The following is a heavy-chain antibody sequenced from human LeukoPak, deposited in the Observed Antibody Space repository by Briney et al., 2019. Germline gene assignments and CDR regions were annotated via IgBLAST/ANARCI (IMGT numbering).Heavy chain of an antibody. D-gene: IGHD4-11*01. J-gene: IGHJ4*02. CDR1: GFSFSSYG. V-gene: IGHV3-33*01. CDR2: IWFDGSNK. Sequence: GGSLRLSCAASGFSFSSYGMHWVRQAPGKGLEWVAVIWFDGSNKYYADSVKGRFTNSRDNSKNTLYLQMDSLRAEDTAVYYCARELPPVMKYYFDYWGQGTLVTVSS. CDR3: ARELPPVMKYYFDY.